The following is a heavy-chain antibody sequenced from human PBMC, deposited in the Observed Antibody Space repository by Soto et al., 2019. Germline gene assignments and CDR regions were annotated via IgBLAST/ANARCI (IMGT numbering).Heavy chain of an antibody. V-gene: IGHV4-59*01. Sequence: SETLSLTCTVSGGSISSYYWSWIRQPPGKGLEWIGYIYYSGSTNYNPSLKSRVTISVDTSKNQFSLKLSSVTAADTAVYYCARDPGSSSSVGFDPWGQGTLVTVS. CDR3: ARDPGSSSSVGFDP. J-gene: IGHJ5*02. CDR2: IYYSGST. CDR1: GGSISSYY. D-gene: IGHD6-6*01.